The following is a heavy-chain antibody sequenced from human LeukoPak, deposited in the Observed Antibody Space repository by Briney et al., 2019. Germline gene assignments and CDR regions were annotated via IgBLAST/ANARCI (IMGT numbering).Heavy chain of an antibody. CDR1: GYSISSGYY. V-gene: IGHV4-61*01. CDR2: IYYSGST. Sequence: SETLSLTCTVSGYSISSGYYWGWIRQPPGKGLEWIGYIYYSGSTNYNPSLKSRVTISVDTSKNQFSLKLSSVTAADTAVYYCARLGPAGIFDYYYSMDVWGKGSTVTVSS. CDR3: ARLGPAGIFDYYYSMDV. D-gene: IGHD6-13*01. J-gene: IGHJ6*03.